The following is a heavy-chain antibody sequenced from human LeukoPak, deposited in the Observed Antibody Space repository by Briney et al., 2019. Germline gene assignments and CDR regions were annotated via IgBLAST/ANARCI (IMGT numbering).Heavy chain of an antibody. CDR3: AREGVAAAS. Sequence: NASETLSLTCTVPGGSISSGDHYWSWIRQPPGKGLEWIGYIYYSGSTYYNPSLKSRVTISVDTSKNQFSLKLSSVTAADTAVYYCAREGVAAASWGQGTLVTVSS. J-gene: IGHJ5*02. CDR1: GGSISSGDHY. V-gene: IGHV4-30-4*08. D-gene: IGHD6-13*01. CDR2: IYYSGST.